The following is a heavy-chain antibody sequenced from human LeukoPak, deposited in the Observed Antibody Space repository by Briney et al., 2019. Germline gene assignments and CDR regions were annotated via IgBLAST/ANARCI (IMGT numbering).Heavy chain of an antibody. Sequence: GGSLRLSCAASGFTFSSYEMNWVRQAPGKGLEWVSYISSSGSTIYYADSVKGRFTISRDNAKNSLYLQMNSLRAEDTAVYYCASVSSSGYYINDYWGQGTLVTVSS. CDR1: GFTFSSYE. CDR2: ISSSGSTI. CDR3: ASVSSSGYYINDY. D-gene: IGHD3-22*01. J-gene: IGHJ4*02. V-gene: IGHV3-48*03.